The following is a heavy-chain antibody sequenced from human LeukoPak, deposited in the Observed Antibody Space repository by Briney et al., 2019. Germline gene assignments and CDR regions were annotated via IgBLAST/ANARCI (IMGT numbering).Heavy chain of an antibody. CDR1: GFTFSNYA. J-gene: IGHJ4*02. V-gene: IGHV3-23*01. CDR2: ISSSGGST. D-gene: IGHD2-21*02. CDR3: ARDQNIVVVTGAFDY. Sequence: GGSLRLSCAASGFTFSNYAMNWVRQAPGKGLEWVSAISSSGGSTYYTDSVKGRFTISRDNSKNTLYLQMNSLRAEDTAVYYCARDQNIVVVTGAFDYWGQGTLVTVSS.